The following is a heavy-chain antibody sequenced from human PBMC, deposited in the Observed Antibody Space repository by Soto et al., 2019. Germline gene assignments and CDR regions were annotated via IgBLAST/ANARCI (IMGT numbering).Heavy chain of an antibody. CDR2: ISSSGSTI. D-gene: IGHD3-3*01. CDR1: GFTFSSYE. J-gene: IGHJ4*02. Sequence: PGGSLRLSCAASGFTFSSYEMNWVRQAPGKGLEWVSYISSSGSTIYYADSVKGRFTISRDDAKNSLYLQMNSLRAEDTAVYYCARARGVVDFYSRPYWGQGTLVTVSS. V-gene: IGHV3-48*03. CDR3: ARARGVVDFYSRPY.